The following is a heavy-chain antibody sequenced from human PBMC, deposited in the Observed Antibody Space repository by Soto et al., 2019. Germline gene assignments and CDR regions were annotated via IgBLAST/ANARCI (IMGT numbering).Heavy chain of an antibody. J-gene: IGHJ5*02. CDR1: GFTFSSYA. D-gene: IGHD3-10*01. CDR3: AKETPPADHGGFGESQNWFDP. CDR2: ISGSGGST. V-gene: IGHV3-23*01. Sequence: GGSLRLSCAASGFTFSSYAMSWVRQAPGKGLEWVSAISGSGGSTYYADSVKGRFTISRDNSKNTLYLQMNSLRAEDTAVYYCAKETPPADHGGFGESQNWFDPWGQGTLVTVSS.